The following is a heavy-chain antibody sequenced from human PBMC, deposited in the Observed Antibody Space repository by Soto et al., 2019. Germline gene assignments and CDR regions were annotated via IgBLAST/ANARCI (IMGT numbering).Heavy chain of an antibody. CDR1: GGSISSYY. CDR2: IYYSGST. Sequence: PSETLSLTCTVSGGSISSYYWSWIRQPPGKGLEWIGYIYYSGSTNYNPSLKSRVTISVDTSKNQFSLKLSSVTAADTAVYYCARDERVAGFFYGMDVWGQGTTVTVSS. CDR3: ARDERVAGFFYGMDV. D-gene: IGHD6-13*01. J-gene: IGHJ6*02. V-gene: IGHV4-59*01.